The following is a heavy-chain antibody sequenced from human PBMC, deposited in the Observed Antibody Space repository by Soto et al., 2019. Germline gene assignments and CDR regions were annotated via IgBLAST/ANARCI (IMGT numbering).Heavy chain of an antibody. CDR2: INHSGST. Sequence: XQTLSLPRPVDRGSSSGYNWSWIRQPPGKGLDWIGEINHSGSTNYNPSLKSRVTISVDTSKNQFSLKLSSVTAADTAVYYCARGLPRAVTALVAAQKKWFDTWGQGTLVTVSS. J-gene: IGHJ5*02. D-gene: IGHD2-2*01. CDR1: RGSSSGYN. CDR3: ARGLPRAVTALVAAQKKWFDT. V-gene: IGHV4-34*01.